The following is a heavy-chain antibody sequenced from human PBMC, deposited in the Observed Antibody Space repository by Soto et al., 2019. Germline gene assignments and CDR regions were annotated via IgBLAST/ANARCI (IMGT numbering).Heavy chain of an antibody. J-gene: IGHJ5*02. Sequence: QITLKESGPTLLKPTQTLTVTCTFSGFSFSTNKVGVGWIRQSPGKALEWLALIYGDDDNRYSLSLKSRLTLTKDTSKNQVVLTMTNMDPEDTATYYCVHRRGFGEFDAWGQGTLVTVSS. V-gene: IGHV2-5*02. CDR2: IYGDDDN. CDR1: GFSFSTNKVG. CDR3: VHRRGFGEFDA. D-gene: IGHD3-10*01.